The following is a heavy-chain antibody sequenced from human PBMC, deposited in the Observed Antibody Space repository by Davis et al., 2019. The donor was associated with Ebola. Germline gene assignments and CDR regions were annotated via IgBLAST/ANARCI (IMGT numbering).Heavy chain of an antibody. V-gene: IGHV4-34*01. CDR1: GGSFSGYY. D-gene: IGHD2-15*01. Sequence: SETLSLTCAVSGGSFSGYYWSWIRQPPGKGLEWIGEINHSGSTNYNPSLKSRVTISVDTSKNQFSLKLSSVTAADTAVYYCARGPAGWYPKYFQNWGKGTRVTGSS. J-gene: IGHJ1*01. CDR3: ARGPAGWYPKYFQN. CDR2: INHSGST.